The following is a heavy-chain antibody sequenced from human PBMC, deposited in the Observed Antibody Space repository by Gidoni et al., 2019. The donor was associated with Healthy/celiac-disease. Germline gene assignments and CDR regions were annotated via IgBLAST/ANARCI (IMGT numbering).Heavy chain of an antibody. J-gene: IGHJ6*02. V-gene: IGHV3-30-3*01. CDR1: GFTFRSYS. CDR3: AREFEYSSSNLYYYYGMDV. D-gene: IGHD6-6*01. CDR2: ISYDGSNK. Sequence: QVQLVESGGGVVQPGRSLRLSCSASGFTFRSYSMHWVRQAPGKGLEWVAVISYDGSNKDYADAVKGRFTISRDNSKNTLYLQMNSLRAEDTAVYYCAREFEYSSSNLYYYYGMDVWGQGTTVTVSS.